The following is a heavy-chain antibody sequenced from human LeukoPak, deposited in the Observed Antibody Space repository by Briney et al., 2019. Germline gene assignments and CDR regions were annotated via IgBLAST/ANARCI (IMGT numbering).Heavy chain of an antibody. CDR1: GGSFSGYY. CDR3: ARANFWSGLFDY. V-gene: IGHV4-34*01. J-gene: IGHJ4*02. D-gene: IGHD3-3*01. Sequence: PSETLSLTCAVYGGSFSGYYWSWIRQPPGKGLEWIGEINHSGSTNYNPSLKSRVTISVDTSKNQFSLKLSSVTAADTAVYYCARANFWSGLFDYWGQGTLVTVSS. CDR2: INHSGST.